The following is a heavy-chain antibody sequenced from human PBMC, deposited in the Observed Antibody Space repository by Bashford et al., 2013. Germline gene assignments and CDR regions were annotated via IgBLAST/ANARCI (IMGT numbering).Heavy chain of an antibody. CDR3: ATGSRRDY. CDR2: INAGNGNT. Sequence: VASVKVSCQASGYKFATYTMHWVRQAPGQRLEWMGWINAGNGNTKYSQKFQGRVTITRDTSATTAYMELSSLRSEDTAVYYCATGSRRDYWGQGTLVTVSS. J-gene: IGHJ4*02. CDR1: GYKFATYT. D-gene: IGHD6-13*01. V-gene: IGHV1-3*01.